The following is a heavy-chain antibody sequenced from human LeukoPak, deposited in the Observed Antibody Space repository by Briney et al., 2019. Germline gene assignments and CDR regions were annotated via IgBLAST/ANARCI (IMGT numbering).Heavy chain of an antibody. Sequence: GGSLRLSCVASGFTFSSHAMSWVRHAPGKGLEWVSAISASGDNTYYADSVKGRFTISRDNSKNTLYLQMNSLRAEDTAVYYCAKADPLLCPDYWGQGTLVTVSS. CDR2: ISASGDNT. V-gene: IGHV3-23*01. CDR3: AKADPLLCPDY. CDR1: GFTFSSHA. D-gene: IGHD3-10*01. J-gene: IGHJ4*02.